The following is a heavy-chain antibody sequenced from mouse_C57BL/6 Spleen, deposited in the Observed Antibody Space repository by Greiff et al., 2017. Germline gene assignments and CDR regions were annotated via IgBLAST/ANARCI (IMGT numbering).Heavy chain of an antibody. Sequence: QVQLQPSGPGLVQPSQSLSLTCTVSGFSLPSYGVHWVRQSPGKVLAWLGVLWRGGIPDYNAAFMSRLSITKDNSKSQVFFKMNSLQADDTAIYYCAKNDYGSSYEDYAMDYWGQGTSVTVAS. V-gene: IGHV2-5*01. CDR1: GFSLPSYG. J-gene: IGHJ4*01. D-gene: IGHD1-1*01. CDR3: AKNDYGSSYEDYAMDY. CDR2: LWRGGIP.